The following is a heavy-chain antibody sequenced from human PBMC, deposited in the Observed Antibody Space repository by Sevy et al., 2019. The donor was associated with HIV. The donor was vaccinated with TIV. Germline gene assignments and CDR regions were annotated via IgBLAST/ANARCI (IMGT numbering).Heavy chain of an antibody. J-gene: IGHJ6*02. Sequence: GSLRLSCAASGFTFSSYGMHWVRQAPGKGLEWVAVISYDGSNKYYADSVKGRFTISRDNSKNTLYLQMNSLRAEDTAVYYCAKEVLAFYYYYGMDVWGQGTTVTVSS. D-gene: IGHD3-3*02. CDR1: GFTFSSYG. CDR2: ISYDGSNK. V-gene: IGHV3-30*18. CDR3: AKEVLAFYYYYGMDV.